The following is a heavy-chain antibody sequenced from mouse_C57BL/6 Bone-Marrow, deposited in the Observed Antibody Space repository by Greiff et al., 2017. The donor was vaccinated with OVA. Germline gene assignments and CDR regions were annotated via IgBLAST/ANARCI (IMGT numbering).Heavy chain of an antibody. CDR3: TTPVVAYYFDD. CDR1: GFNIKDDY. D-gene: IGHD1-1*01. CDR2: IVPENGNT. J-gene: IGHJ2*01. Sequence: VQLQQSGAELVRPGASVKFSCTASGFNIKDDYMHWVKQRPEQGLEWIGWIVPENGNTEYASKFQGKATISANTSSNTAYLQRSSLTSEDTAVYYCTTPVVAYYFDDWGQGTTLTVSS. V-gene: IGHV14-4*01.